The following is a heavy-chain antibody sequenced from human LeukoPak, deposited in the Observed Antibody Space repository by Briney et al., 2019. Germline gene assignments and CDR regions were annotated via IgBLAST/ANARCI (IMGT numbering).Heavy chain of an antibody. V-gene: IGHV4-4*07. J-gene: IGHJ6*03. CDR3: ARMGRSVTTYYYYYYMDV. D-gene: IGHD4-17*01. CDR2: IYSSGST. CDR1: GDSISSFY. Sequence: PSETLSLTCTVSGDSISSFYWSWIRQPAGKGLEWIGRIYSSGSTNYNPSLESRVTISVDTSKNQFSLKLSSVTAADTAVYYCARMGRSVTTYYYYYYMDVWGKGTTVTVSS.